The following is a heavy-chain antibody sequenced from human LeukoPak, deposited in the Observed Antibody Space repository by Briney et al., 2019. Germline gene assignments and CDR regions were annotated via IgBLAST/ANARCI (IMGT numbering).Heavy chain of an antibody. V-gene: IGHV5-51*01. J-gene: IGHJ4*02. CDR2: IYPGDSDT. Sequence: HGESLKISCKGSGYSFTSYWIGWVRQMPGKGLEWMGIIYPGDSDTRYSPSFQGQVTISADKSISTAYLQWSSLKASDTAMYYCARRVVVTNYYGSGSLNYFDYWGQGTLVTVSS. CDR3: ARRVVVTNYYGSGSLNYFDY. CDR1: GYSFTSYW. D-gene: IGHD3-10*01.